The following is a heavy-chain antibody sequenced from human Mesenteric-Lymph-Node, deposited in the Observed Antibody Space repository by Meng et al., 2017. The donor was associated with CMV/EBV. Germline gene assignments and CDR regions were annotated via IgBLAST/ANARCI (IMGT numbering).Heavy chain of an antibody. J-gene: IGHJ3*02. CDR1: GYTFTSYG. Sequence: ASVKVSCKASGYTFTSYGISWVRQAPGQGLEWMGWISAYNGNTNYAQKLQGRVTMTTDTSTSTAYMELRSLRSDDTAVYYCARDLFPMTMVVTGAFDIWGQGTMVTVSS. D-gene: IGHD4-23*01. CDR2: ISAYNGNT. CDR3: ARDLFPMTMVVTGAFDI. V-gene: IGHV1-18*01.